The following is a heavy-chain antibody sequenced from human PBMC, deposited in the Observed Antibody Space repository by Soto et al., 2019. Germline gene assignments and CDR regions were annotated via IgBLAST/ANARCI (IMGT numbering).Heavy chain of an antibody. V-gene: IGHV3-13*01. Sequence: GGSLRLSCAASGFTFSSYDMHWVRQATGKGLEWVSAIGTAGDTYYPGSVKGRFTISRENAKNSLYLQMNSLRAGDTAVYYCARGSGFWSGYWLFDPWGQGTLVTVSS. D-gene: IGHD3-3*01. J-gene: IGHJ5*02. CDR3: ARGSGFWSGYWLFDP. CDR2: IGTAGDT. CDR1: GFTFSSYD.